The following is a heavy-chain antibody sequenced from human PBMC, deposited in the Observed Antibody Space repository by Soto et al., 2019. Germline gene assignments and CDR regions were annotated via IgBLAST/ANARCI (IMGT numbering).Heavy chain of an antibody. Sequence: HPGGSLRLSCAASGFSFGSYALSWVRQAPGKGLEWVSTISGSDGKTFYADSVKGRFTISRDNSRNTLFLQLNSLRDEDTAVYYCAKEYGSTWIDHWGQGTPVTLSS. J-gene: IGHJ4*02. D-gene: IGHD6-13*01. CDR1: GFSFGSYA. CDR2: ISGSDGKT. CDR3: AKEYGSTWIDH. V-gene: IGHV3-23*01.